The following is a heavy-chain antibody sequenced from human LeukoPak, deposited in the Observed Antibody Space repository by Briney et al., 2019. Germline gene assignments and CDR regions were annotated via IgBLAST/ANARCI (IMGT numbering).Heavy chain of an antibody. CDR2: IYYSGST. V-gene: IGHV4-39*01. D-gene: IGHD1-26*01. CDR1: GGSISSSSYY. CDR3: ARHGNKIVGATFDY. Sequence: PSETLSLTCTVSGGSISSSSYYWGWIRQPPGKGLEWTGSIYYSGSTYYNPSLKSRVTISVDTSKNQFSLKLSSVTAADTAVYYCARHGNKIVGATFDYWGQGTLVTVSS. J-gene: IGHJ4*02.